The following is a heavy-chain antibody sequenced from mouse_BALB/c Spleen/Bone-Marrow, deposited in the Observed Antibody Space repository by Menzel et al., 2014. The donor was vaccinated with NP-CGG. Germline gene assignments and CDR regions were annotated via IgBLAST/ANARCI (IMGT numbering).Heavy chain of an antibody. CDR2: INPGSGGT. V-gene: IGHV1-54*01. Sequence: QVTLKECGAELVRPGTSVKVSCKASGYAFTNYLIEWVKQRPGQGLEWIGVINPGSGGTNYNEKFKGKATLTADKSSSTAYMQLSSLTSDDSAVYFCARSGYGNYFYAMDYWGQGTSVTVSS. CDR1: GYAFTNYL. D-gene: IGHD2-10*02. J-gene: IGHJ4*01. CDR3: ARSGYGNYFYAMDY.